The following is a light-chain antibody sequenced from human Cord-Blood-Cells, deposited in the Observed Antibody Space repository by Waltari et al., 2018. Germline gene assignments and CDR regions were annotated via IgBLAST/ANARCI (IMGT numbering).Light chain of an antibody. CDR1: AMPKQY. V-gene: IGLV3-25*02. CDR3: QSADSSGTYRV. J-gene: IGLJ3*02. CDR2: KDS. Sequence: SYELTQPPSVSVSPGQTARITCSGDAMPKQYAYWYQQKPGQAPVLVIYKDSERPSGILELFSGSSSGTTVTLTISGVQAEDEADYYCQSADSSGTYRVFGGGTKLTVL.